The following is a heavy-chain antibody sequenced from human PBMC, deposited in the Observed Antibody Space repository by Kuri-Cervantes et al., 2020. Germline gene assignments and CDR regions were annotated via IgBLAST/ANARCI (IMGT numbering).Heavy chain of an antibody. CDR1: GFTFSSYG. D-gene: IGHD3-10*01. Sequence: GESLKISCAASGFTFSSYGMHWVRQAPGKGLEWVAVISDDASTTYYADSVKGRFTISRDNSKNTVSLQMNSLRTEDTAMYYCTREGRGSTSQWAFDFWGQGTLVTVPS. CDR2: ISDDASTT. CDR3: TREGRGSTSQWAFDF. V-gene: IGHV3-30*03. J-gene: IGHJ4*02.